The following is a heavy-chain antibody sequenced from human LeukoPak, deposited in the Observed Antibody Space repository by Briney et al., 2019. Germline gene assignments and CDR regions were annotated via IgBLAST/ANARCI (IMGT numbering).Heavy chain of an antibody. V-gene: IGHV1-2*02. D-gene: IGHD1-26*01. CDR3: ARDDSSGDSMDV. Sequence: ASVKVSCKASGYTFTDYHIHWVRQAPGQGLEWMGRINPNSGGTNYAQKFQGRVTMTRDTSINTAYMELSRLTSDDTAVYYCARDDSSGDSMDVWGKGTTVTVSS. J-gene: IGHJ6*03. CDR1: GYTFTDYH. CDR2: INPNSGGT.